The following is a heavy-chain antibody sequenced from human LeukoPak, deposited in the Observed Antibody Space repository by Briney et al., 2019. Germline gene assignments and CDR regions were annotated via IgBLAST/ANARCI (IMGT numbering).Heavy chain of an antibody. CDR2: FDPEDGET. V-gene: IGHV1-24*01. Sequence: ASVKVSCKVSGYTLTELSMHWVRQAPGKGREWMGGFDPEDGETIYAQKFQGRVTMTEDTSTDTAYMEMSSLRSEDTAVYYCATDEVVVAANDAAVDIWGQGKMVTVSS. CDR3: ATDEVVVAANDAAVDI. J-gene: IGHJ3*02. D-gene: IGHD2-15*01. CDR1: GYTLTELS.